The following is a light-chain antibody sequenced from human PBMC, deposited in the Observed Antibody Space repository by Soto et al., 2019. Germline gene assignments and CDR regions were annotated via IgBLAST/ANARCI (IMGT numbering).Light chain of an antibody. V-gene: IGKV3-15*01. Sequence: EIVMTQSPATLSVSPGERVTLSCRASQSININLAWYQQKLGQAPRLLIYSASARVTDVPARFTGGGSGTEFTLSISTLQPEDFAGYYCQQFRSWPYTFGQGTKLEAK. CDR1: QSININ. CDR3: QQFRSWPYT. CDR2: SAS. J-gene: IGKJ2*01.